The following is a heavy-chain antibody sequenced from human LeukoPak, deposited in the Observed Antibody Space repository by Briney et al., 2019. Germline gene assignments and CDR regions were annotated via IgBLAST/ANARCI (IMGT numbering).Heavy chain of an antibody. D-gene: IGHD2-15*01. CDR3: WLEKVVAAYFDS. V-gene: IGHV4-39*07. Sequence: SETLSLTCTVSGGSISSTGSFWGWIRQPPGKGLEWIGSIYSGGITYYNPSLKSRVTNSEDTSKNQFSLKVTSMTAADTAIYYCWLEKVVAAYFDSWGQGTLVTVSS. CDR1: GGSISSTGSF. CDR2: IYSGGIT. J-gene: IGHJ4*02.